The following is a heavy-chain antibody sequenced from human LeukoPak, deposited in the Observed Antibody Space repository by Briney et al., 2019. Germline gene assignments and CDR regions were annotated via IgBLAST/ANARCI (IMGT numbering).Heavy chain of an antibody. CDR1: GGSISSGGYY. CDR2: ICYSGST. Sequence: SETLSLTCTVSGGSISSGGYYWSWIRQHPGKGLEWIGYICYSGSTYYNPSLKSRVTISVDTSKNQFSLKLSSVTAADTAVYYCARDAKLLDAFDIWGQGTMVTVSS. D-gene: IGHD2-15*01. V-gene: IGHV4-31*03. J-gene: IGHJ3*02. CDR3: ARDAKLLDAFDI.